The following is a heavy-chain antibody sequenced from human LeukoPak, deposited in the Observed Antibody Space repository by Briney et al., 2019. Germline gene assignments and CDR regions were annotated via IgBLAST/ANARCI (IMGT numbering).Heavy chain of an antibody. J-gene: IGHJ4*02. D-gene: IGHD6-19*01. CDR2: IYYSGST. V-gene: IGHV4-59*01. CDR1: GGSISSYY. CDR3: ARALIAVAGTFDY. Sequence: SETLSLTCTVSGGSISSYYWSWIRQPPGKGLGWIGYIYYSGSTNYNPSLKSRVTISVDTSKNQFSLKLSSVTAADTAVYYCARALIAVAGTFDYWGQGTLVTVSS.